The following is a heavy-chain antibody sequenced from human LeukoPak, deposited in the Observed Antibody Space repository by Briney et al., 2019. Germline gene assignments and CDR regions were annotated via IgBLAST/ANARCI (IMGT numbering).Heavy chain of an antibody. CDR1: GFTFSDYY. Sequence: GGSLRLSCAASGFTFSDYYMSWIRQAPGKGLEWISYITGSSSYTNYADSVKGRFTISRDNAKNSLYLQMNSLRVDDTAVYYCARDLVRGVMGTFDYWGQGTLVTVSS. J-gene: IGHJ4*02. CDR3: ARDLVRGVMGTFDY. V-gene: IGHV3-11*06. D-gene: IGHD3-10*01. CDR2: ITGSSSYT.